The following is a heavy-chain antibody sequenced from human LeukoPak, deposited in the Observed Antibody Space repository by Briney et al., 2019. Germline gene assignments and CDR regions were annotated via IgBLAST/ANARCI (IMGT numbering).Heavy chain of an antibody. V-gene: IGHV3-48*03. CDR2: ISSSGSTI. CDR1: GFTFSSYE. J-gene: IGHJ4*02. Sequence: GGSLRLSCAASGFTFSSYEMNWVRQAPGKGLEWVSYISSSGSTIYYAGSVKGRFTISRDNAKNSLYLQMNSLRAEDTAVYYCARDGSIAAAGGAFDYWGQGTLVTVSS. D-gene: IGHD6-13*01. CDR3: ARDGSIAAAGGAFDY.